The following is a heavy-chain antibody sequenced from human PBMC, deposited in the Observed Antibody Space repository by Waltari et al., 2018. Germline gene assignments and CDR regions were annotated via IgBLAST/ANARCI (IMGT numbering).Heavy chain of an antibody. D-gene: IGHD3-22*01. V-gene: IGHV1-3*03. CDR3: ARDRRYYYDSSGSPDDY. CDR1: GYPFTSYA. J-gene: IGHJ4*02. CDR2: INAGNGNT. Sequence: QVQLVQSGAEVKKPGASVKVSCKASGYPFTSYAMHWVRQAPGQRLEWMGWINAGNGNTKYSQEFQGRVTITADESTSTAYMELSSLRSEDTAVYYCARDRRYYYDSSGSPDDYWGQGTLVTVSS.